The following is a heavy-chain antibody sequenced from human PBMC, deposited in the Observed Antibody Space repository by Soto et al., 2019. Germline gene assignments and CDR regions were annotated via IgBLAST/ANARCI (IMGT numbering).Heavy chain of an antibody. CDR2: IYYSGST. V-gene: IGHV4-59*08. CDR1: GGSISSYY. D-gene: IGHD3-9*01. CDR3: ARHFYDLLTGYYYFDY. J-gene: IGHJ4*02. Sequence: SETLSLTCTVSGGSISSYYWSWIRQPPGKGLEWIGYIYYSGSTNYNPSLKSRVTISVDTSKNQFSLKLSSVTAADTAVYYCARHFYDLLTGYYYFDYWGQGALVTVSS.